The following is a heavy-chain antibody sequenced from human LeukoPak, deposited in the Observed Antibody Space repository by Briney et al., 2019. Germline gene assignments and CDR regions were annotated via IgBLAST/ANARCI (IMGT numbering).Heavy chain of an antibody. V-gene: IGHV3-23*01. CDR1: GFTFSSYA. CDR3: AKDSAGHFQRINWFDP. D-gene: IGHD2/OR15-2a*01. CDR2: ISGSGGST. J-gene: IGHJ5*02. Sequence: TGGSLRLSCAASGFTFSSYAMSWVRQAPGKGLEWVSAISGSGGSTYYADSVKGRFTISRDNSKNTLYLQMNSLRAEDTAVYYCAKDSAGHFQRINWFDPWGQGTLVTVSS.